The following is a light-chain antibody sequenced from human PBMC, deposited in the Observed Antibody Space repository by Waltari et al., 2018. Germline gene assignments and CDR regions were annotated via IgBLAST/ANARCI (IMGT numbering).Light chain of an antibody. CDR1: QSISSW. V-gene: IGKV1-5*03. J-gene: IGKJ1*01. CDR3: QQYNSYRWT. Sequence: DIQMTQSPSTLSASVGDRVTITCRASQSISSWLAWYQQKPGKAPKLLIYKASSLESGVPSRFSGSGSGTEFTLTISSLQPDDFATYSCQQYNSYRWTFGQGTKVEIK. CDR2: KAS.